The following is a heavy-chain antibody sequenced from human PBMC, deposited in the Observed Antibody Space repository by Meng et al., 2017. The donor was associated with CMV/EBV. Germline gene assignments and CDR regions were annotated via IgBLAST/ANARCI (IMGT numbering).Heavy chain of an antibody. CDR3: AKEGYGGKSGYLDY. CDR2: IRYDGSNK. D-gene: IGHD4-23*01. CDR1: GFTFSSYG. V-gene: IGHV3-30*02. J-gene: IGHJ4*02. Sequence: GESLKISCAASGFTFSSYGMHWVRQAPGKGLEWVAFIRYDGSNKYYADSVKGRFTISRDNSKHTLYLQMNSLRAEDTAVYYCAKEGYGGKSGYLDYWGQGTLVTVSS.